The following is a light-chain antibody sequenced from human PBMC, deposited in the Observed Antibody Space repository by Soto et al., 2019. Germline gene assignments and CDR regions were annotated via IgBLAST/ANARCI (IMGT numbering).Light chain of an antibody. J-gene: IGLJ1*01. CDR3: SSYTRTSSYV. V-gene: IGLV2-14*01. CDR1: SSDIGNDDY. Sequence: QSALTQPASVSGSPGQSITISCTGTSSDIGNDDYVSWYQQHPGKAPKLLISEVSNRPSGVSYRFSGSKSGTTASLTISGLQAEDEADYYCSSYTRTSSYVFGGGTKVTVL. CDR2: EVS.